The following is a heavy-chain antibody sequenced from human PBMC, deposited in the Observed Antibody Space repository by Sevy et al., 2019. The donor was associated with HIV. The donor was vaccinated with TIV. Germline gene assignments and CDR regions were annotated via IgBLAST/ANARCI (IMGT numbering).Heavy chain of an antibody. D-gene: IGHD3-16*01. CDR2: ISGSGDTI. Sequence: GGSLRLSCAASRFILSDYYMSWIRQAPGKGLEWISYISGSGDTIYYADSVKGRFTISRDNTKNSLYLQMNSLRAEDTAVYYCARDHVKDGDLGDYYYFAIDVWGQGTTVTVSS. CDR1: RFILSDYY. J-gene: IGHJ6*02. V-gene: IGHV3-11*01. CDR3: ARDHVKDGDLGDYYYFAIDV.